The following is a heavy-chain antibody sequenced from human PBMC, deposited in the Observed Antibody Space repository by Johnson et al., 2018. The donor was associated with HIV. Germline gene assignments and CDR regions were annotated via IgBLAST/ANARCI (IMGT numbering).Heavy chain of an antibody. Sequence: EVQLVESGGGLVQPGGSLRLSCAASGFTFSTYWMHWVRQAPRKGLVWVSRINNDGSSTAYAASVKGRFTISRDNAEHTLYLQMNILRAEDTAVYYCVRGHLTGGPRLFDIWGQGTMVTVSS. CDR2: INNDGSST. CDR1: GFTFSTYW. CDR3: VRGHLTGGPRLFDI. V-gene: IGHV3-74*01. J-gene: IGHJ3*02. D-gene: IGHD7-27*01.